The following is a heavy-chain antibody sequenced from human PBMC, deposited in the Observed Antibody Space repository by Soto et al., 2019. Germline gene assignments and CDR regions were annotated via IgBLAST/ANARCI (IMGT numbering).Heavy chain of an antibody. J-gene: IGHJ4*02. CDR3: ARRDGGVIVSYYFDY. CDR2: INHSGST. CDR1: GGSFSGYY. V-gene: IGHV4-34*01. Sequence: KPSETLSLTCAAYGGSFSGYYWSWIRQPPGKGLEWIGEINHSGSTNYNPSLKSRVTISVDTSKNQFSLKLSSVTAADTAVYYCARRDGGVIVSYYFDYWGQGTLVTVSS. D-gene: IGHD3-16*02.